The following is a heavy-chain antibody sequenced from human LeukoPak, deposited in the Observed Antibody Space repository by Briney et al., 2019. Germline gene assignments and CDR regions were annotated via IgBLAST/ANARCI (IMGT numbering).Heavy chain of an antibody. CDR1: GLTFSSHW. CDR3: ASDSPYYGMDV. CDR2: INSDGSAT. Sequence: GGSLRLSCAASGLTFSSHWMHWVRQVPGKGLLWVSRINSDGSATIYADSVRGRFTISRDNAKNTLYLQMSGLRVDDTAVYHCASDSPYYGMDVWGQGTTVTVSS. V-gene: IGHV3-74*01. J-gene: IGHJ6*02.